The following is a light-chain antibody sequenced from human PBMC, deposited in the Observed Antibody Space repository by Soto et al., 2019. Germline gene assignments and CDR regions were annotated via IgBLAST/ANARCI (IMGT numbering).Light chain of an antibody. CDR1: QSVSSSY. Sequence: EIVLTQSPGTLSLSPGERATLSCRASQSVSSSYLAWYHQKPGQAPRLLLYGVSSRATGIPDRFSGSGSGTDFTLTISRLEPEDFAVYYCHQYGSSRWTFGQGTTVEIK. V-gene: IGKV3-20*01. CDR2: GVS. CDR3: HQYGSSRWT. J-gene: IGKJ1*01.